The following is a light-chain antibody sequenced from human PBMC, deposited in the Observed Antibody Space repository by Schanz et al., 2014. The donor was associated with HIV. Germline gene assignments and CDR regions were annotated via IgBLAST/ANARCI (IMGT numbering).Light chain of an antibody. V-gene: IGKV3-20*01. CDR3: QQYGTSLIT. J-gene: IGKJ5*01. CDR1: QTITSNF. CDR2: GAS. Sequence: EIVLTQSPGTLSLFPGERAALSCRASQTITSNFLAWYQQRPGQAPRLLIYGASNRATGVPDRFSGSGSGTDFTLTIIRLEPEDFAVYYCQQYGTSLITFGQGTRLEI.